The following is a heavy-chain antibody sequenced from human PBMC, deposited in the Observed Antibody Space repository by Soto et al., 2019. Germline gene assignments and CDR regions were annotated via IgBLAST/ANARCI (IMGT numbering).Heavy chain of an antibody. Sequence: GGSRRLSCGAFGSTFPKYWMHGVGQVPGKGLGGVSRFDAVAIGSSNSDSVSASSTISRENAENTMYLQMNSLRAEDTAVYYCTTVFEYWGQGTPVTVSS. V-gene: IGHV3-74*01. CDR2: FDAVAIGS. CDR1: GSTFPKYW. CDR3: TTVFEY. J-gene: IGHJ4*02.